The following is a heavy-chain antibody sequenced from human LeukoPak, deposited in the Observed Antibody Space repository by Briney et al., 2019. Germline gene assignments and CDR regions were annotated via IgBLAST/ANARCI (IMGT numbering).Heavy chain of an antibody. CDR3: ARGRDRGASTPFDY. D-gene: IGHD1-26*01. V-gene: IGHV1-2*02. CDR2: INPNSGDT. CDR1: GYTFTSFV. J-gene: IGHJ4*02. Sequence: ASVKVSCKASGYTFTSFVMCWVRQAPGQGLEWMGWINPNSGDTNYAQKFQGRVTMTRDTSISTVYMELSSLRSDDTAVYYCARGRDRGASTPFDYWGQGTLVTVSS.